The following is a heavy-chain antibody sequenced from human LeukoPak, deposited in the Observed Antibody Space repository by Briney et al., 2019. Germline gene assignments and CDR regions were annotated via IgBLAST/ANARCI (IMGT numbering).Heavy chain of an antibody. CDR2: INWNGDRT. CDR3: ARDSYSSTGFLYY. V-gene: IGHV3-20*04. J-gene: IGHJ4*02. Sequence: GGSLRLXCAASGFTFADYGMSWVRQAPGKGLEWVSGINWNGDRTGYADSVKGRFTISRDNAKKSLNLQMNSLRAEDTALYYCARDSYSSTGFLYYWGQGTLVTVSS. D-gene: IGHD3-9*01. CDR1: GFTFADYG.